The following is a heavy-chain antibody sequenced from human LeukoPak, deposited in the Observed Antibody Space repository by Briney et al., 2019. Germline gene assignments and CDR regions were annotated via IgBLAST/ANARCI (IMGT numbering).Heavy chain of an antibody. CDR1: GFTFSTYA. V-gene: IGHV3-23*01. Sequence: PGGSLRLSCAASGFTFSTYALSWVRQAPGKGLEWVSSIVGSGSSTFYADSVKGRFSISRDNSKHTLYLQMNSLRAEDTAVYYCAKGGSPFDYWGQGTLVTVSS. D-gene: IGHD3-16*01. CDR2: IVGSGSST. J-gene: IGHJ4*02. CDR3: AKGGSPFDY.